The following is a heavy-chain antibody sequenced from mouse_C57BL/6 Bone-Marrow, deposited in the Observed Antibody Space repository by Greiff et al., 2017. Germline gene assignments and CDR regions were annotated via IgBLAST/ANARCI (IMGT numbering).Heavy chain of an antibody. CDR3: AREGY. J-gene: IGHJ2*01. CDR2: IDPSDSYT. CDR1: GYTFTSYW. Sequence: VQLQPPGAELVKPGASVKLSCKASGYTFTSYWMQWVKQRPGQGLEWIGEIDPSDSYTNYNQKFKGKATLTVDTSSSTAYMQLSSLTSEDSAVYYCAREGYWGQGTTLTVSS. V-gene: IGHV1-50*01.